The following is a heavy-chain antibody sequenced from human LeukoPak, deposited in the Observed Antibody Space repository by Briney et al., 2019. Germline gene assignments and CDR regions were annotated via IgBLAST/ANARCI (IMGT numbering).Heavy chain of an antibody. J-gene: IGHJ4*02. CDR2: FSGSGGST. D-gene: IGHD3-10*01. CDR3: AKDLPTDYYGSGSYAHNY. Sequence: GGSMRLSCAASGFTFSSYAMSWVRQAPGKGLEWVSAFSGSGGSTYYADSVKGRFTISRDNSKNTLYLQMNSLRAEDTAVYYCAKDLPTDYYGSGSYAHNYWGQRTLVTVSS. CDR1: GFTFSSYA. V-gene: IGHV3-23*01.